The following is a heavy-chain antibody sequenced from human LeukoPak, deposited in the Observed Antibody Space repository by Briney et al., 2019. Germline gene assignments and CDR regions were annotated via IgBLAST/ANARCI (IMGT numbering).Heavy chain of an antibody. CDR1: GFTFSNYY. V-gene: IGHV3-48*01. CDR2: IGSSGSPI. CDR3: AKRYDDAFDI. J-gene: IGHJ3*02. D-gene: IGHD3-9*01. Sequence: GGSLRLSCAASGFTFSNYYMHWVRQAPGKGQEWVSYIGSSGSPIYYADSVKGRFTISGDNAKNSLYLQMNSLRAEDTAVYYCAKRYDDAFDIWGQGTMVTVSS.